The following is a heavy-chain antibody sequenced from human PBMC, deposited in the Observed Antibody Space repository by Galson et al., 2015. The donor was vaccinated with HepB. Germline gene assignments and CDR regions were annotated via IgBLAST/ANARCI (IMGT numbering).Heavy chain of an antibody. CDR3: AKDLAYCSSTSCYVYYYGMDV. D-gene: IGHD2-2*01. V-gene: IGHV3-30*18. CDR1: GFTFSSYG. J-gene: IGHJ6*02. Sequence: SLRLSCAASGFTFSSYGMHWVRQAPGKGLEWVAVISYDGSNKYYADSVKGRLTISRDNSKNTLYLQMNSLRAEDTAVYYCAKDLAYCSSTSCYVYYYGMDVWGQGTTVTVSS. CDR2: ISYDGSNK.